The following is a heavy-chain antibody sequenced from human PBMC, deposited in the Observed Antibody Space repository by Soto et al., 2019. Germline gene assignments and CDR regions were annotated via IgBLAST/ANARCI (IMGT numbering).Heavy chain of an antibody. CDR2: IYYSGST. V-gene: IGHV4-30-4*01. D-gene: IGHD3-10*01. Sequence: SETLSLTCTVSGGSISSGDYYWSWIRQPPGKGLEWIGYIYYSGSTYYNPSLKSRVTISVDTSKNQFSLKLSSVTAADTAVYYCARWWFGEFFDYWGQGNMVTVSS. CDR3: ARWWFGEFFDY. CDR1: GGSISSGDYY. J-gene: IGHJ4*02.